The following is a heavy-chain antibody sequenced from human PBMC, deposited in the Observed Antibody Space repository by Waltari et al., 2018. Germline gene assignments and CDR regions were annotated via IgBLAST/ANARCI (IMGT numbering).Heavy chain of an antibody. V-gene: IGHV3-21*01. Sequence: EVQLVESGRGLVKPGGSLRLSCAASGFTFSSYGMNWVRQAPGKGRAWVSSMTSSSTYTYYADSVKGRFTISRDNARNSLFVEMKSLRAEDTAVYYCARDLGSRGPRGMDVWGQGTTVIVS. CDR2: MTSSSTYT. J-gene: IGHJ6*02. CDR3: ARDLGSRGPRGMDV. CDR1: GFTFSSYG. D-gene: IGHD2-2*01.